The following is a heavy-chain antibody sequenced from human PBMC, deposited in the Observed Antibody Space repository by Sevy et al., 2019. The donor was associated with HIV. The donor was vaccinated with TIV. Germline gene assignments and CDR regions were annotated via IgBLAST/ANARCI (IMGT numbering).Heavy chain of an antibody. CDR1: GGSISSYY. D-gene: IGHD4-17*01. Sequence: SETVSLTCTVSGGSISSYYWSWIRQPQGKGLAWIGYIYYSGSTNYNPSLKGRVTISVDTSKNQFSLKLSSVTAADTAVYYCARDSYGDYLFAPFDYWGQGTLVTVSS. CDR3: ARDSYGDYLFAPFDY. J-gene: IGHJ4*02. CDR2: IYYSGST. V-gene: IGHV4-59*01.